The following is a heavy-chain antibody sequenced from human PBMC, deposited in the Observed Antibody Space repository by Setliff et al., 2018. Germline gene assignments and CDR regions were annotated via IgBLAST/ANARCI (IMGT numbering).Heavy chain of an antibody. V-gene: IGHV1-18*01. CDR1: GYAFITFG. J-gene: IGHJ5*02. Sequence: ASVKVSYKTSGYAFITFGMSWVRQAPGQGLEWMGWMSPVYGIANYARKFQGRVTLTADTSTTTAYLELKNLKVEDTAMYYCILPCTSGWHNWLDPWGQGTLVTVSS. CDR2: MSPVYGIA. CDR3: ILPCTSGWHNWLDP. D-gene: IGHD6-19*01.